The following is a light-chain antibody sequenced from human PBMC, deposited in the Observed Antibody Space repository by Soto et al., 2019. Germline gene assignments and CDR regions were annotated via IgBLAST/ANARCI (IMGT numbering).Light chain of an antibody. V-gene: IGLV4-69*01. CDR3: QTWGTGIQV. J-gene: IGLJ2*01. CDR1: SGHSSSA. Sequence: QLVLTQSPSASASLGASVKLTCTRSSGHSSSAIAWHQQQPGKDPRFLMKLDSDGSHDKGDGIPDRFSGSSSGAERYLTISGLQAEDEADYYCQTWGTGIQVFGGGTKLTVL. CDR2: LDSDGSH.